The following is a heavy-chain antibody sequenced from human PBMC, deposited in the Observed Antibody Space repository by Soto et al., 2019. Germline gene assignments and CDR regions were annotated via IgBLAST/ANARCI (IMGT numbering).Heavy chain of an antibody. J-gene: IGHJ4*02. CDR2: IYYSGST. D-gene: IGHD4-4*01. Sequence: SETLSLTCTVSGGSISSSSYYWGWIRQPPGKGLEWIGSIYYSGSTYYNPSLKIRVTISVDTSKNQFSLKLSSVTAADTAVYYCARQQVTDLYYFDYWGQGTLVTVSS. CDR3: ARQQVTDLYYFDY. CDR1: GGSISSSSYY. V-gene: IGHV4-39*01.